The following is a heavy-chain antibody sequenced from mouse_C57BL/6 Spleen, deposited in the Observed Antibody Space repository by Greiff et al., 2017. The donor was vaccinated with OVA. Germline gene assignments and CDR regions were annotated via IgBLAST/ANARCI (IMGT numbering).Heavy chain of an antibody. CDR3: ARVFITTVVEGGYFDV. Sequence: EVKLLESGGGLVQPGGSLSLSCAASGFTFTDYYMSWVRQPPGKALEWLGFIRNKANGYTTEYSASVKGRFTISRDNSQSILYLQMNALRAEDSATYYCARVFITTVVEGGYFDVWGTGTTVTVSS. J-gene: IGHJ1*03. V-gene: IGHV7-3*01. D-gene: IGHD1-1*01. CDR1: GFTFTDYY. CDR2: IRNKANGYTT.